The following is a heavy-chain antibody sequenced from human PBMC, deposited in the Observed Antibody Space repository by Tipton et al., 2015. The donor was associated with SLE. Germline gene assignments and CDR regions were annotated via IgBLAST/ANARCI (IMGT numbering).Heavy chain of an antibody. CDR3: ASHEWGRYTGSNRDRFDM. CDR1: GYFISSGYY. D-gene: IGHD1-26*01. Sequence: PGLVKPSETLSLTCGVSGYFISSGYYWGWIRQPPGKGLEWIGNIYQSGSTYYNPSLKSRVTMSVDTSKNQFSLRLTSVTAADTAVYYCASHEWGRYTGSNRDRFDMWGQGTVVTVSS. CDR2: IYQSGST. V-gene: IGHV4-38-2*01. J-gene: IGHJ3*02.